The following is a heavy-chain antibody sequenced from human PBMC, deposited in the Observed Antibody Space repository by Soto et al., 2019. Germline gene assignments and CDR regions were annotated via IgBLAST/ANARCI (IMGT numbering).Heavy chain of an antibody. CDR3: AKDRGKGGSSGYYYYPDDFDY. D-gene: IGHD3-22*01. CDR2: ISGSGGST. V-gene: IGHV3-23*01. J-gene: IGHJ4*02. CDR1: GFTFSSYA. Sequence: PGGSLRLSCAASGFTFSSYAMSWVRQAPGKGLEWVSAISGSGGSTYYADSVKGRFTISRDNSKNTLYLQMNSLRAEDTAVYYCAKDRGKGGSSGYYYYPDDFDYWGQGTLVTVSS.